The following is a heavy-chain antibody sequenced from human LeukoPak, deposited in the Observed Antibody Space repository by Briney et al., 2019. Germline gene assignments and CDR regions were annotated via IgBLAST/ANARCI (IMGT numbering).Heavy chain of an antibody. D-gene: IGHD1-26*01. Sequence: SETLSLTCTVSVGSNGSYYWSWLRQPPGKGLEGLAFIYYSGGTNYNPSLKSRASISLDTSKNLCSLRLSSVTAADTAVYYCARHAIYSGDYSFWFDPWGLGTLVTVSS. CDR2: IYYSGGT. V-gene: IGHV4-59*08. CDR1: VGSNGSYY. CDR3: ARHAIYSGDYSFWFDP. J-gene: IGHJ5*02.